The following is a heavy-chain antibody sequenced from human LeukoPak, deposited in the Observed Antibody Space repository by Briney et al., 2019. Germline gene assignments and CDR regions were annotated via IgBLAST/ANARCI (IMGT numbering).Heavy chain of an antibody. J-gene: IGHJ4*02. Sequence: SETLSLTCGVSGDSISTNNWWTWVRQPPGKGLEWIGYIYYSGSTYYNPSLKSRVTISVDTSKNQFSLKLSSVTAADTAVYYCARLSVAGFDYWGQGTLVTVSS. V-gene: IGHV4-30-4*01. D-gene: IGHD6-19*01. CDR1: GDSISTNNW. CDR3: ARLSVAGFDY. CDR2: IYYSGST.